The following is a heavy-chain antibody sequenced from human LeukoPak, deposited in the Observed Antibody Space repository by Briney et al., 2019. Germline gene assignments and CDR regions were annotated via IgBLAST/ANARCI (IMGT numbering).Heavy chain of an antibody. V-gene: IGHV3-7*01. J-gene: IGHJ5*02. D-gene: IGHD2/OR15-2a*01. CDR1: GFTFNNYW. Sequence: GGSLRLSCAASGFTFNNYWMSWVRQAPGKGLGWVANIKQDGSEKYYVDSVKGRFTISRDNAKNSLYLQMNSLRVEDTAVYYCARLHSTWFDPWGQGTLVTVSS. CDR2: IKQDGSEK. CDR3: ARLHSTWFDP.